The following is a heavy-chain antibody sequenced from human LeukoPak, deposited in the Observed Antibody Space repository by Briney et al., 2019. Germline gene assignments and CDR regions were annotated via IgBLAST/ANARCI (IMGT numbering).Heavy chain of an antibody. J-gene: IGHJ3*02. CDR2: ISSSSNYI. Sequence: GGSLRLSCAASGFTFSTYNMNWVRQAPGKGLEWVSSISSSSNYIYYADSVKGRFTISRDNAKNSLYLQMNSLRAEDTDVHYCARDVGASAPDAFDIWGQGTMVTVSS. D-gene: IGHD1-26*01. CDR1: GFTFSTYN. V-gene: IGHV3-21*01. CDR3: ARDVGASAPDAFDI.